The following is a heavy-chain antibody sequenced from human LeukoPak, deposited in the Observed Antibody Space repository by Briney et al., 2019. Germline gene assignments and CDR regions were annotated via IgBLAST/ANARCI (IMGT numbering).Heavy chain of an antibody. D-gene: IGHD6-19*01. Sequence: SETLSLTCTVSGGSISSGGYYWSWIRQHPGKGLEWIGYISYSGSTYYNPSLKSRVTISVDTSKNQFSLNLSSLTAADTAVYYCARGHSIAVAGAFDCWGQGTLVTVSS. V-gene: IGHV4-31*03. CDR2: ISYSGST. J-gene: IGHJ4*02. CDR1: GGSISSGGYY. CDR3: ARGHSIAVAGAFDC.